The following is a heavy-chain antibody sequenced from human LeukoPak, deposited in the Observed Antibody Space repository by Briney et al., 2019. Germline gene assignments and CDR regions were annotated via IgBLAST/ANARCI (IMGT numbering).Heavy chain of an antibody. D-gene: IGHD5-12*01. CDR2: IRYDGSNK. J-gene: IGHJ4*02. Sequence: GGSLRLSCAASGFTFSSYGMHWVRQAPGKGLEWVAFIRYDGSNKYYADSVKGRFTISRDNSKSTLYLQMNSLRAEDTAVYYCAKGPLSWLRLPLDYWGQGTLVTVSS. V-gene: IGHV3-30*02. CDR1: GFTFSSYG. CDR3: AKGPLSWLRLPLDY.